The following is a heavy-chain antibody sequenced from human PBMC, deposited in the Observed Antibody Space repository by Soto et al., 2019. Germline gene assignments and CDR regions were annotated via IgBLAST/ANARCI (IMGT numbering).Heavy chain of an antibody. CDR3: ATFGLSGSDILTGFFDY. Sequence: GASVKVSCKVSGYTLTELSMHWVRQAPGKGLEWMGGFDPEDGETIYAQKFQGRVTMTEDTSADTAYMELSSLRSEDTAVYYCATFGLSGSDILTGFFDYWGQGTRVTVSS. J-gene: IGHJ4*02. CDR2: FDPEDGET. D-gene: IGHD3-9*01. V-gene: IGHV1-24*01. CDR1: GYTLTELS.